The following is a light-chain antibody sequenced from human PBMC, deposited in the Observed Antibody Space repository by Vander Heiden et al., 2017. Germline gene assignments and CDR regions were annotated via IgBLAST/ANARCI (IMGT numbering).Light chain of an antibody. Sequence: EIVLPQFSATLSLSPGERATLSCRASQSVSSYLAWYQQKPGQAPRLLIYDASNTAPGIPPRFSGSGSGTDVTLTISTLEPEDFAVYYCQQRSNWPLTFGGGTKVEIK. CDR2: DAS. J-gene: IGKJ4*01. CDR1: QSVSSY. V-gene: IGKV3-11*01. CDR3: QQRSNWPLT.